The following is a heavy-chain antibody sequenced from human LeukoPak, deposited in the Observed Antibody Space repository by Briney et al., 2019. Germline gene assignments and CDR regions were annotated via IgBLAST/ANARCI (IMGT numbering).Heavy chain of an antibody. CDR1: GFTFSDYY. V-gene: IGHV3-11*04. J-gene: IGHJ3*02. CDR3: ARVTRNYYDSSGYYGEDAFDI. Sequence: PGGSLRLSCAASGFTFSDYYMSWIRQAPGKGLEWVSYISSSGSTIYYADSVKGRFTISRDNAKNSLYLQMNSLRAEDTAVYYCARVTRNYYDSSGYYGEDAFDIWGQGTMVTVSS. D-gene: IGHD3-22*01. CDR2: ISSSGSTI.